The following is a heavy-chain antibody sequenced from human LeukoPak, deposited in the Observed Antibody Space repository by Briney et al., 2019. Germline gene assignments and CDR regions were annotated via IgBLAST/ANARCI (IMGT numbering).Heavy chain of an antibody. Sequence: PSETLSLTCTVSGGSISSGGYYWRWIRQHPGKGLEWIGYIYHSGSTYYNPSLKSRVTISVDRSKNQFSLKLTSVTAADTAVFYCARAYGSGGSFNWFDPWGQGTLVTVSS. J-gene: IGHJ5*02. D-gene: IGHD2-15*01. CDR3: ARAYGSGGSFNWFDP. CDR2: IYHSGST. V-gene: IGHV4-30-2*01. CDR1: GGSISSGGYY.